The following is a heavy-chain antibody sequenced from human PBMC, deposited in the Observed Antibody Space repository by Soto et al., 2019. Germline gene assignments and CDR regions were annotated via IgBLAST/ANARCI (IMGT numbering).Heavy chain of an antibody. CDR1: GYNFFDYG. D-gene: IGHD1-1*01. CDR3: ARGRTVSSIGPRLV. V-gene: IGHV1-18*01. CDR2: VSPQSGNT. Sequence: QIQLVQSGAEVKKPGASVKVSCKASGYNFFDYGVSWVRQAPGQGLEWMGLVSPQSGNTDYARKVQGRVTMTTDISTSTAYMEQRGLISDDTGVYYCARGRTVSSIGPRLVWGQGTLVSVSS. J-gene: IGHJ1*01.